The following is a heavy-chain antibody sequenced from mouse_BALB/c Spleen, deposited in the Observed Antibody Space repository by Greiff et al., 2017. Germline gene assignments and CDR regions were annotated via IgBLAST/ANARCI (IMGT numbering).Heavy chain of an antibody. D-gene: IGHD2-2*01. V-gene: IGHV7-3*02. CDR1: GFTFTDYY. CDR3: ARDRGYGYDSY. J-gene: IGHJ3*01. CDR2: IRNKANGYTT. Sequence: EVQRVESGGGLVQPGGSLRLSCATSGFTFTDYYMSWVLQPPGKALEWLGFIRNKANGYTTEYSASVKGRFTISRDNSQSILYLQMNTLRAEDSATYYCARDRGYGYDSYWGQGTLVTVSA.